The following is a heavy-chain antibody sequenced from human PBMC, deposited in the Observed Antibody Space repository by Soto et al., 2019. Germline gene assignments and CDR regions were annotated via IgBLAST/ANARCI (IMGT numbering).Heavy chain of an antibody. J-gene: IGHJ2*01. CDR2: IYYSGST. CDR1: GGSISSGGYY. D-gene: IGHD2-15*01. V-gene: IGHV4-31*02. CDR3: ARVDDIVAGQGYWYFDL. Sequence: QVQLQESGPGLVKPSQTLSLTCTVSGGSISSGGYYWSWIRQHPGKGLEWIGYIYYSGSTYYNPSLKSRVTISVDTSKNQCSLKLSAVTAADTAVYYCARVDDIVAGQGYWYFDLWGRGTLVTVSS.